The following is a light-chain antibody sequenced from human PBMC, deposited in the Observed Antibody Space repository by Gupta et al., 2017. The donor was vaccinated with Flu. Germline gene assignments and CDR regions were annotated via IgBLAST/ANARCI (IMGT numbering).Light chain of an antibody. Sequence: EIVLTQSPATLSLSPGERATLSCRASQSVSSYLAWYQQKPGQAPRLLIYDASNRATGTPARFSGSGSGTDFTLTISILEPEDFAVYYCQQRSNWPLTFGGGTKVEI. CDR1: QSVSSY. CDR3: QQRSNWPLT. CDR2: DAS. J-gene: IGKJ4*01. V-gene: IGKV3-11*01.